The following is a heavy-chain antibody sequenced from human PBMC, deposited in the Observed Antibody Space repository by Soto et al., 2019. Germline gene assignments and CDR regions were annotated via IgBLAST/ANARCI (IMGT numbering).Heavy chain of an antibody. CDR1: GFTFDDYG. CDR2: INWNGGST. CDR3: SRLVWGDTVTTWDYYYMDV. D-gene: IGHD4-17*01. V-gene: IGHV3-20*01. J-gene: IGHJ6*03. Sequence: EVQLVESGGGVVRPGGSLRLSCAASGFTFDDYGMSWVRQAPGKGLEWVSGINWNGGSTGYADSVKGRFTISRDNAKNSLYLQMNSLRAEDTASYHCSRLVWGDTVTTWDYYYMDVWGKGTTVTVSS.